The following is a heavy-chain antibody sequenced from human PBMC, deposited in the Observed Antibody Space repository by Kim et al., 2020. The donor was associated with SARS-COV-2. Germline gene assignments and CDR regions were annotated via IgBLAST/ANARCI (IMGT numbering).Heavy chain of an antibody. V-gene: IGHV3-33*01. CDR3: ARGRVGGYCSSTSCYSYYGMEV. D-gene: IGHD2-2*01. Sequence: GGSLRLSCAASGFTFSSYGMHWVRQAPGKGLEWVAVIWYDGSNKYYADSVKGRFTISRDNSKNTLYLQMNSLRAEDTAVYYCARGRVGGYCSSTSCYSYYGMEVWGQGTTDTVSS. CDR2: IWYDGSNK. CDR1: GFTFSSYG. J-gene: IGHJ6*02.